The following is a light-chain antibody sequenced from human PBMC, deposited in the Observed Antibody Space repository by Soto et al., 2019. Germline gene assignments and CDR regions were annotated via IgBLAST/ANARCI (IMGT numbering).Light chain of an antibody. CDR3: GSYACSYTSV. V-gene: IGLV2-8*01. CDR1: SSDVGGYSY. Sequence: QSVLTQPPSASGSPGQSVTISCTGTSSDVGGYSYVSWYQQHPGKAPKLMIYEVSKGPSGGPERCCGSKTRNTAALTVAGLQADDEADYYCGSYACSYTSVFGTGTKVTVL. J-gene: IGLJ1*01. CDR2: EVS.